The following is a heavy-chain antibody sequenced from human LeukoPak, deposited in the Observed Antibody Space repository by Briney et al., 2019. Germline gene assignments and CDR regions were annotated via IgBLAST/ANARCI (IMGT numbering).Heavy chain of an antibody. CDR1: GGSFSGYY. CDR2: INHSGST. V-gene: IGHV4-34*01. CDR3: ARGKSTVTTKTYLDY. D-gene: IGHD4-17*01. J-gene: IGHJ4*02. Sequence: PSETLSLTCAVYGGSFSGYYWSWIRQPPGKGLEWIGEINHSGSTNYNPSLKSRVTIPVDTSKNQFSLKLSSVTAADTAVYYCARGKSTVTTKTYLDYWGQGTLVTVSS.